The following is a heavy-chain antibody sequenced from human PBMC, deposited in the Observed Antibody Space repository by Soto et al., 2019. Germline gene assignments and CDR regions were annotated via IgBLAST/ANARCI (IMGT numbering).Heavy chain of an antibody. Sequence: PGGSLRLSCAASGFTFSSYDMHWVRQATGKGLEWVPAIGTAGGTYYPGSVKGRFTISRENAKNSLYLQMNSLRAGDTAVYYCARAIDYDILTGYPAPPDYWGQGTLVTVSS. D-gene: IGHD3-9*01. CDR1: GFTFSSYD. J-gene: IGHJ4*02. CDR3: ARAIDYDILTGYPAPPDY. V-gene: IGHV3-13*04. CDR2: IGTAGGT.